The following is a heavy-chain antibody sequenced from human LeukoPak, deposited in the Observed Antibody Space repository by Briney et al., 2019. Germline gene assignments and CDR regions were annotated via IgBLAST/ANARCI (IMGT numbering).Heavy chain of an antibody. CDR1: GGSISSSNW. Sequence: SETLSLTCAVSGGSISSSNWWSWVRPPPGKGLEWIGEIYHSGSTNYNPSLKSRVTISVDKSKNQFSLKLSSVTAADTAVYYCATGPGLGALLNLGYWGQGTLVTVSS. J-gene: IGHJ4*02. D-gene: IGHD2/OR15-2a*01. CDR3: ATGPGLGALLNLGY. V-gene: IGHV4-4*02. CDR2: IYHSGST.